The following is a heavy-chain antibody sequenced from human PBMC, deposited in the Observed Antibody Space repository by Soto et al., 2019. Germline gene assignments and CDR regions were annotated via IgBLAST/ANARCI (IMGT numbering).Heavy chain of an antibody. CDR3: AGATYSDY. Sequence: GSLRLSSEASVFPFNSYAMSWVHQAPGKGLEWVSHFGGNGASTYYADSVKGRFTISRDNSKNTVYLQLDNLRADDTAVYYCAGATYSDYWGQGT. J-gene: IGHJ4*02. V-gene: IGHV3-23*01. CDR1: VFPFNSYA. CDR2: FGGNGAST.